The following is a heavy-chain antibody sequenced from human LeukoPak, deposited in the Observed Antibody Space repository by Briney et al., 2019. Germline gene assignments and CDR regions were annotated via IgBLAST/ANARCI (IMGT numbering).Heavy chain of an antibody. CDR1: GFTFDDYA. V-gene: IGHV3-9*01. CDR2: ISWNSGSI. D-gene: IGHD2-2*01. J-gene: IGHJ4*02. CDR3: AKGELLGYCSSTSCTDTYFDY. Sequence: GRSLRLSCAASGFTFDDYAMHWVRQAPGKGLEWVSGISWNSGSIGYADSVKGRFTISRDNSKHTLFLQMNSLRAEDTAVYYCAKGELLGYCSSTSCTDTYFDYWGQGTLVTVSS.